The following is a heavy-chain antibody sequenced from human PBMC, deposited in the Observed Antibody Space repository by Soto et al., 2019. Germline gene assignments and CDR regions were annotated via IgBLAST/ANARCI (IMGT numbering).Heavy chain of an antibody. Sequence: TSETLSLTCTVSGGTLSGYCWSWIRQTPGKGLEWIGYFYYTDNTNYNPSLRSRVTISVDTSKNQFSLKLTSVTAADTAVYYCARVGGSYYDDAFDIWGQGTMVTVSS. CDR3: ARVGGSYYDDAFDI. CDR2: FYYTDNT. V-gene: IGHV4-59*01. CDR1: GGTLSGYC. D-gene: IGHD1-26*01. J-gene: IGHJ3*02.